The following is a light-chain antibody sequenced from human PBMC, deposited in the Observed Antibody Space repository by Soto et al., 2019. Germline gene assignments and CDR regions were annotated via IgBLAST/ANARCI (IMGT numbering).Light chain of an antibody. CDR1: QGISSF. V-gene: IGKV1-9*01. Sequence: DIQLTQSPSFLSASVGDRVTITCRASQGISSFLAWYQQQPGKAPKLLIYSASTFQSGVPSRFSGSGSGTEFTLTIISLQPEDFATYYCQQLNSYPLTFGQGTKVEI. CDR2: SAS. CDR3: QQLNSYPLT. J-gene: IGKJ1*01.